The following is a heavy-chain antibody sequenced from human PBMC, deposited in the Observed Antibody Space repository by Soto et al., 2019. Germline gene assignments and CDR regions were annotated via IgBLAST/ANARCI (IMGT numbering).Heavy chain of an antibody. CDR3: APPPDIVVVPAAMFDP. J-gene: IGHJ5*02. CDR1: GFIFDSYA. CDR2: ISGSGHNT. Sequence: HPGGSLRLSCTASGFIFDSYAMSWVRQAPGKGLECISTISGSGHNTYYADSVKGRFTISRDSSKDTVCLQMNNLRADDTAVYYCAPPPDIVVVPAAMFDPWGQGTLVT. V-gene: IGHV3-23*01. D-gene: IGHD2-2*01.